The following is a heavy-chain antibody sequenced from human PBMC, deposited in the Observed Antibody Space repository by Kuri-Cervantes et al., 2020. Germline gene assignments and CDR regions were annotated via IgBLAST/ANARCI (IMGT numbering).Heavy chain of an antibody. CDR1: GLSFSSHS. CDR3: ARDMYYYDSSGYYTQPAFDI. D-gene: IGHD3-22*01. CDR2: ISSSSTYI. J-gene: IGHJ3*02. V-gene: IGHV3-21*01. Sequence: GGSLRLSCAASGLSFSSHSMNWVRQAPGKGLEWVSSISSSSTYIYYADSVKGRFTISRDNAKNSLFLQMNSLRAEDTAVYYCARDMYYYDSSGYYTQPAFDIWGQGTMVTVSS.